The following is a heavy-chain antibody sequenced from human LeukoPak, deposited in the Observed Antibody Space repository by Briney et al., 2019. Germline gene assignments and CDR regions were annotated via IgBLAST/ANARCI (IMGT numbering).Heavy chain of an antibody. V-gene: IGHV3-48*03. Sequence: GGSLRLSCAASGFTFSSYEMNWVRQAPGKGLEWVSYISSSGSTIYYADSVKGRFTISRDNSKNTLYLQMNSLRAEDTAVYYCAKYYDFWSGYWQPSPFDYWGQGTLVTVSS. CDR3: AKYYDFWSGYWQPSPFDY. D-gene: IGHD3-3*01. J-gene: IGHJ4*02. CDR1: GFTFSSYE. CDR2: ISSSGSTI.